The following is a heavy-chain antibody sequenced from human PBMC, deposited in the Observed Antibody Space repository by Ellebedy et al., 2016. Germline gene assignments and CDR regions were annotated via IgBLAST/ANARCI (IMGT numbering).Heavy chain of an antibody. J-gene: IGHJ4*02. V-gene: IGHV4-61*08. D-gene: IGHD3-3*01. CDR3: ASTYYDFWSGYHDY. CDR1: GGSIVGDY. CDR2: IYYSGST. Sequence: SETLSLXCTVSGGSIVGDYKWNWVRQHPGEGLEWIGYIYYSGSTNYNPSLKSRVTISVDTSKNQFSLKLSSVTAADTAVYYCASTYYDFWSGYHDYWGQGTLVTVSS.